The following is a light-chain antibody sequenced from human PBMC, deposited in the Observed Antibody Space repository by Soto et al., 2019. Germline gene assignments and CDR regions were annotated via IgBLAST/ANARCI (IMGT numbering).Light chain of an antibody. CDR1: SSNMGTNT. J-gene: IGLJ1*01. Sequence: QSVLTQPPSASWTPRPGGTNSCFGGSSNMGTNTVGWYQQLPGAAPKVLIYVNDKRPSGVPDRFSGSNSGTSASLTICGLQSEDEADYYCVAWDDNLDAHVFGTGTKVTVL. V-gene: IGLV1-44*01. CDR2: VND. CDR3: VAWDDNLDAHV.